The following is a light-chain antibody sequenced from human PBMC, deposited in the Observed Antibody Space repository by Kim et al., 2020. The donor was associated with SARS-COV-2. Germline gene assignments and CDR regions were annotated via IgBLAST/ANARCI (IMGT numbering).Light chain of an antibody. CDR2: QDS. CDR1: KLGDKY. CDR3: QAWDSTTGV. V-gene: IGLV3-1*01. Sequence: VSPGQTASITCSGDKLGDKYACWYQQKPGQFPVLVIYQDSKRPSGIPERFSGSNSGNTATLTISGTQALDEADYYCQAWDSTTGVFGTGTKVTVL. J-gene: IGLJ1*01.